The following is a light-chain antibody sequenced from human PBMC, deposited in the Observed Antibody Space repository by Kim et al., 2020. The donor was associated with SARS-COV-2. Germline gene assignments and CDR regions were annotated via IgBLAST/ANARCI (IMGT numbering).Light chain of an antibody. CDR3: HRYNSYPYS. J-gene: IGKJ2*03. CDR2: KAS. V-gene: IGKV1-5*03. Sequence: SASVGDRVSISCRASQTIGNWLAWYQQRPGMAPKLLIYKASTLESGVPSRFTGSVSGTEFTLTINSLQPDDFATYYCHRYNSYPYSFGQGTKLEI. CDR1: QTIGNW.